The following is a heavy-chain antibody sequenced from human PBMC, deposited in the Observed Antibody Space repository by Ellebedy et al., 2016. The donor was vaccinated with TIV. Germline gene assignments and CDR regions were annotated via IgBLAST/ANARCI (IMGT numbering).Heavy chain of an antibody. D-gene: IGHD2-2*01. V-gene: IGHV3-48*01. Sequence: PGGSLRLSCAASGFTFSSYSMNWVRQAQGKGLEWVSYLGNSDTKYYADSVRGRFTISRDKAKKSVYLQMNSLRVEDTCVYYCARDAMKWIFDSWGQGTLVTVSS. CDR3: ARDAMKWIFDS. CDR2: LGNSDTK. CDR1: GFTFSSYS. J-gene: IGHJ4*02.